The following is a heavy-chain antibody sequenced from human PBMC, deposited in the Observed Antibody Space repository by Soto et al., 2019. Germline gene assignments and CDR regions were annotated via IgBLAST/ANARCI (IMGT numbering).Heavy chain of an antibody. D-gene: IGHD2-2*01. Sequence: PGGSLRLSCSASGFTFSSYSMNWVRQAPGKGLEWVSSISSSSSYIYYADSVKGRFTISRDNAKNSLYLQMNSLRAEDTAVYYCARDGGYCSSTSCYDYYYGMDVWGQGTTVTVSS. CDR3: ARDGGYCSSTSCYDYYYGMDV. CDR2: ISSSSSYI. CDR1: GFTFSSYS. J-gene: IGHJ6*02. V-gene: IGHV3-21*01.